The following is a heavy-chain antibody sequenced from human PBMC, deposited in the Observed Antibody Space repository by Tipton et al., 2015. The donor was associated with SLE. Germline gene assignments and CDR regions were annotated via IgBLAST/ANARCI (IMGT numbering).Heavy chain of an antibody. CDR1: GGSISSPY. Sequence: LRLSCTVSGGSISSPYWSWLRPPPGKGLEWIGYIYYSGSTNYNPSLKSRVTISVDTSKNQFSLKLSSVTAADTAVYYCARLGDYGAFDIWGQGTMVTVSS. CDR2: IYYSGST. V-gene: IGHV4-59*11. J-gene: IGHJ3*02. CDR3: ARLGDYGAFDI. D-gene: IGHD4-17*01.